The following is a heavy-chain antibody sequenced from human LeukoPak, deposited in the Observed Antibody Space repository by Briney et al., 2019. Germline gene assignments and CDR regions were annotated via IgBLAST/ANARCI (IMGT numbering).Heavy chain of an antibody. Sequence: ETLSLTCTVSGGSISTYYWSWLRQPPGKGLEWIGYIYYSGSTNYNPSLKSRVTIPVDTSKNQFSLKLSSVTAADTAVYYCARMYFYDSSGFQKGAFDIWGQGTMVTVSS. V-gene: IGHV4-59*08. CDR2: IYYSGST. CDR3: ARMYFYDSSGFQKGAFDI. CDR1: GGSISTYY. D-gene: IGHD3-22*01. J-gene: IGHJ3*02.